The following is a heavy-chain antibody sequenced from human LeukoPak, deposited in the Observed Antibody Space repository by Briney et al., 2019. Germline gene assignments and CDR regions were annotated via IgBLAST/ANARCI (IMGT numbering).Heavy chain of an antibody. D-gene: IGHD2-2*01. J-gene: IGHJ5*02. CDR2: ISSSSSTI. Sequence: GSLRLSCAASGFTFRRYSMDWVRQGPGEGLGGGSYISSSSSTIYYADSVKGRFTISRDNAKNSLYLQMNSLRAEDTAVYYCARDPRDIVVVPAAIRFDPWGQGTLVTVSS. CDR1: GFTFRRYS. V-gene: IGHV3-48*01. CDR3: ARDPRDIVVVPAAIRFDP.